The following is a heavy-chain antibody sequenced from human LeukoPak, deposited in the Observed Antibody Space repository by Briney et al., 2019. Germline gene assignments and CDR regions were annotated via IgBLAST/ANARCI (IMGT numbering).Heavy chain of an antibody. CDR3: ARALGYCSGGSCTRGYNWFDP. J-gene: IGHJ5*02. CDR2: IYYGGST. V-gene: IGHV4-39*01. Sequence: SEALSLTCTVSGGSISSSDYYWGWIRQPPGKGLEWIGSIYYGGSTYYNPSLKSRVTISVDTSMNQFSLKLSFVTTADTAVYYCARALGYCSGGSCTRGYNWFDPWGQGTLVTVPS. CDR1: GGSISSSDYY. D-gene: IGHD2-15*01.